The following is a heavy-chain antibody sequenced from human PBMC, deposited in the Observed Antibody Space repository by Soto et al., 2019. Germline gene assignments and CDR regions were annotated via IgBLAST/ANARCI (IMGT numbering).Heavy chain of an antibody. CDR2: TYYRSKWYN. CDR1: GDSVSSNSAA. V-gene: IGHV6-1*01. CDR3: ARGSTIFGSYHYYGMDV. D-gene: IGHD3-3*01. Sequence: PSQTLSLTCAISGDSVSSNSAAWNWIRQSPSRGLEWLGRTYYRSKWYNDYAVSVKSRITINPDTSKNQFSLQLNSVTPEDTAVYYCARGSTIFGSYHYYGMDVWGQGTTVTVSS. J-gene: IGHJ6*02.